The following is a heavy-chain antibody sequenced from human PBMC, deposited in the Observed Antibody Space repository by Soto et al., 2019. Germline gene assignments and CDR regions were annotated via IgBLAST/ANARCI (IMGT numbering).Heavy chain of an antibody. CDR2: ISASKGNT. CDR1: GFTFTNYG. V-gene: IGHV1-18*03. Sequence: GASVKVSCKASGFTFTNYGITWVRQAPGQGLEWMGWISASKGNTNYAQKFQGRVTMTTDTSTSTAYMELRSLRSDDMAVYYCASRSGQLPYYFDYRGQGTQVTVSS. CDR3: ASRSGQLPYYFDY. D-gene: IGHD6-6*01. J-gene: IGHJ4*02.